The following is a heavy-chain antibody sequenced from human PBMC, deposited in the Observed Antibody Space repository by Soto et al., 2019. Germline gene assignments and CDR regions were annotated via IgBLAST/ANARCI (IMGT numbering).Heavy chain of an antibody. CDR2: INPNNGDT. J-gene: IGHJ4*02. CDR3: ARHSGDDYVSDY. D-gene: IGHD5-12*01. Sequence: ASVKVSCKASGYTFTGYYIHWVRQAPGQGLEWMGWINPNNGDTNFAQKFQGRVTMTRDTSTSTAYMDLSSLRFDDTAVYYCARHSGDDYVSDYWGQGTLVTVSS. V-gene: IGHV1-2*02. CDR1: GYTFTGYY.